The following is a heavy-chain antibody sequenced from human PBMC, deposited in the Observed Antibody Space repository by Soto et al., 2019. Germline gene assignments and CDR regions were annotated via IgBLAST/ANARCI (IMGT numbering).Heavy chain of an antibody. V-gene: IGHV3-48*03. CDR3: AKEKAITNSGYDAFDI. J-gene: IGHJ3*02. D-gene: IGHD5-18*01. Sequence: PGGSLRLSCAASGFTFSSYEMDWVRQVPGKGLEWVAYINSGGSRIYYGDSVKGRFTISRDDARNSLYLQMNSLRAEDTAVYCCAKEKAITNSGYDAFDIWGQGTMVTV. CDR1: GFTFSSYE. CDR2: INSGGSRI.